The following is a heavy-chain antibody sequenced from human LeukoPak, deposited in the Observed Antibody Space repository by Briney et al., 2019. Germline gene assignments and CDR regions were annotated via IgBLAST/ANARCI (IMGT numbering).Heavy chain of an antibody. V-gene: IGHV3-74*01. CDR2: INRDGSVT. Sequence: GGSLRLSCAASGFTFSSYWMHWVRQAPGKGLVWVSRINRDGSVTNYADSVKGRFTISRDNAKNTLYLQLNSLRADDTAVYYCARGLSYAVAYGDYWGQGTLVTVSS. CDR3: ARGLSYAVAYGDY. CDR1: GFTFSSYW. J-gene: IGHJ4*02. D-gene: IGHD6-19*01.